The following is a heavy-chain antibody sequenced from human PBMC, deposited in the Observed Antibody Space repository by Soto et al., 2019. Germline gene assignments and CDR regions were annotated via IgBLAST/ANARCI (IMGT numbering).Heavy chain of an antibody. CDR2: ISSSSSYI. CDR1: GFTFRYYS. CDR3: ARVVDYYDPCGYDGMDV. J-gene: IGHJ6*02. V-gene: IGHV3-21*01. Sequence: EVQLVESGGGLVKPGGSLRLSCAASGFTFRYYSMNWVRQAPGKGLEWVSSISSSSSYISYADSVKGRFTISRDNAKKSLYLQLNSLRAEDTAVYYGARVVDYYDPCGYDGMDVWGQGTTVTVSS. D-gene: IGHD3-22*01.